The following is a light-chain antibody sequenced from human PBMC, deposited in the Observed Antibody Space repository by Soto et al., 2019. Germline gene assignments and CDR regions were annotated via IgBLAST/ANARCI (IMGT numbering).Light chain of an antibody. CDR2: DVN. V-gene: IGLV2-14*03. CDR1: SSDVGGYNY. Sequence: QSALTQPASVSGSPGKSITISCTGTSSDVGGYNYVSWYQQHPGKAPKLMIYDVNNRPSGVSNRFSGSKFGNTASLTISGLQAEDEADYYCNSYTSSRTLVFGTGTKLTVL. CDR3: NSYTSSRTLV. J-gene: IGLJ1*01.